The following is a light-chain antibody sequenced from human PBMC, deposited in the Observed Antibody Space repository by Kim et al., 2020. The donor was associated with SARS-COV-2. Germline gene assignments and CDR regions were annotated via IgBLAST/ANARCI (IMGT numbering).Light chain of an antibody. V-gene: IGLV3-21*02. CDR2: INS. J-gene: IGLJ3*02. Sequence: APGDRDRSVSGGDNIEGESIHGYQQRPGPAPVLVVYINSDRPSGIPDRVSGSNSGNTATLTIASVEAGDEADDFCQVWAGDGDRRVFGGGTQLTVL. CDR1: NIEGES. CDR3: QVWAGDGDRRV.